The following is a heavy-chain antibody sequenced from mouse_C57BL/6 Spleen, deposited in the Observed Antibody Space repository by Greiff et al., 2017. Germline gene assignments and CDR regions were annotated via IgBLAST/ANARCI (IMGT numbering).Heavy chain of an antibody. Sequence: VQLQQSRPGLVAPSQSLSITCTVSGFSLTSYGVHWVRQPPGKGLEWLVVIWSDGSTTYNSALKSRLSISKNNSKSQVFLKMISLQTDDTAMYYCARHEITTVVASGGYYAFDYWGQGTSAAVSS. J-gene: IGHJ4*01. CDR1: GFSLTSYG. CDR3: ARHEITTVVASGGYYAFDY. CDR2: IWSDGST. D-gene: IGHD1-1*01. V-gene: IGHV2-6-1*01.